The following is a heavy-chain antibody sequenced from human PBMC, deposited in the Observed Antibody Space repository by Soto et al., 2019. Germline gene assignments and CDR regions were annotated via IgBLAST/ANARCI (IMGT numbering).Heavy chain of an antibody. CDR2: IIPIFGTA. CDR1: GGTFSSYA. D-gene: IGHD4-17*01. Sequence: QVQLVQSGAEVKKPGSSVKVSCKASGGTFSSYAISWVRQAPGQGLEWMGGIIPIFGTANYAQKFQGRVTITADESTSTAYMELSSRRSEDTAVYYCARASDYGDYEYYYYGMDVWGQGTTVTVSS. J-gene: IGHJ6*02. CDR3: ARASDYGDYEYYYYGMDV. V-gene: IGHV1-69*01.